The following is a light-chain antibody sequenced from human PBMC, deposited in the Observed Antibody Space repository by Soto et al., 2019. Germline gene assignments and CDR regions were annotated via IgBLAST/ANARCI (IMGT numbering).Light chain of an antibody. J-gene: IGLJ1*01. CDR1: SGDIGSYNR. Sequence: QSALTQPASVSGSPGQSITISCTGTSGDIGSYNRVSWYQQHPGKAPKLIIYEVTDRPSGVSNRFSGSKSGNTASLTISGLQAEDEDEDYCSSYTNINTMTCVFGTGTKLTVL. CDR3: SSYTNINTMTCV. CDR2: EVT. V-gene: IGLV2-14*01.